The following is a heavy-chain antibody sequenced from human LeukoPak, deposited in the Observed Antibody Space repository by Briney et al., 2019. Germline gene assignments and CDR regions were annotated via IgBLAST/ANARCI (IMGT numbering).Heavy chain of an antibody. CDR1: GVSISSYY. Sequence: SETLSLTCSVSGVSISSYYLNWIRQAAGKGLEWIGRVSTTGTTHYSASFKSRVTMSGDTSNNPFSLQLSGVTAADTAVYFCAREKIEWLVYYYFYMDVWGKGTTVTVSS. D-gene: IGHD6-19*01. V-gene: IGHV4-4*07. CDR2: VSTTGTT. CDR3: AREKIEWLVYYYFYMDV. J-gene: IGHJ6*03.